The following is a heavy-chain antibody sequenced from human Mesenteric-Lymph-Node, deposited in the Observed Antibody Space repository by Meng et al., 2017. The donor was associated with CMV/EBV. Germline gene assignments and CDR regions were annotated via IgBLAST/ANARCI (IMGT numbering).Heavy chain of an antibody. D-gene: IGHD3-22*01. CDR3: ARDGYYYDSSGPDY. CDR2: INSDGSST. CDR1: GLTFSSYA. Sequence: GESLKISCAASGLTFSSYAMSWVRQAPGKGLVWVSRINSDGSSTSYADSVKGRFTISRDNAKKTLYLQMNSLRAEDTAVYYCARDGYYYDSSGPDYWGQGTLVTVSS. V-gene: IGHV3-74*01. J-gene: IGHJ4*02.